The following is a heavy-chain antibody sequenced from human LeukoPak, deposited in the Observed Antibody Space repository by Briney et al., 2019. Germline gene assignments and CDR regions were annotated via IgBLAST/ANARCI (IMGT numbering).Heavy chain of an antibody. Sequence: GGSLRLSCAASGFTFSSYAMHWVRQAPGKGLEWVAVVSYDGSNKYYADSVKGRFTISRDNSKNTLYLQMNSLRAEDTAVYYCASTPGGSGTQGDYWGQGTLVTVSS. J-gene: IGHJ4*02. V-gene: IGHV3-30*04. D-gene: IGHD2-2*01. CDR1: GFTFSSYA. CDR2: VSYDGSNK. CDR3: ASTPGGSGTQGDY.